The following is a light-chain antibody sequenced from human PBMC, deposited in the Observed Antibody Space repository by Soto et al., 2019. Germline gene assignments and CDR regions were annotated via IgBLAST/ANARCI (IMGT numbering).Light chain of an antibody. CDR3: QQRYNMIT. J-gene: IGKJ5*01. V-gene: IGKV3-11*01. CDR2: DAS. Sequence: IVLTKSPATLCLTQGQRATLSCRASQSAGTVFAWFQQKPGQPPRLLIYDASKRATGIPARFAGSGSGTEFTLTISSLAPEDFAVYYCQQRYNMITFGHGTRLEIK. CDR1: QSAGTV.